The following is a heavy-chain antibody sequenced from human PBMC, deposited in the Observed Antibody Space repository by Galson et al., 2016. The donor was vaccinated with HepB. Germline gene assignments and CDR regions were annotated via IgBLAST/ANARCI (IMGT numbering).Heavy chain of an antibody. CDR2: VNTGDGDT. J-gene: IGHJ3*02. CDR3: ARAQFSRDSGHDLHIDI. Sequence: SVKVSCKASGYTLTDYALHWARQAPGQRPEWMGWVNTGDGDTKYSQKFQGRVTITRDTSARKGYMELSSLRSEDTAVYFCARAQFSRDSGHDLHIDIWGQGTMVTVSS. D-gene: IGHD5-12*01. CDR1: GYTLTDYA. V-gene: IGHV1-3*04.